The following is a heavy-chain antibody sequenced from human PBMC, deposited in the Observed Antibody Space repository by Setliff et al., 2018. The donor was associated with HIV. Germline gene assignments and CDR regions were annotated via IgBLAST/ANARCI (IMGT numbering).Heavy chain of an antibody. CDR2: ISGYNVGHT. V-gene: IGHV1-18*01. J-gene: IGHJ1*01. D-gene: IGHD3-22*01. CDR1: GKTLSVHP. CDR3: ASASYYHDTSGYYGPEYFQH. Sequence: ASVKVSCKASGKTLSVHPISWVRQAPGRGLEWMGWISGYNVGHTKYAQKFQGRLTVTTDTSTNTTYMDLRSLTSDDTAVYYCASASYYHDTSGYYGPEYFQHWGQGTLVTVSS.